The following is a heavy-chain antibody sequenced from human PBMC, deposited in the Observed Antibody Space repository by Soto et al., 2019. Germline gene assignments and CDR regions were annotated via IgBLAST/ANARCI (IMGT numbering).Heavy chain of an antibody. D-gene: IGHD3-3*01. Sequence: PGGSLRLSCAASGFTFSSYGMHWVRQAPGKGLEWVSYITDSSDTVHYADSVRGRFTISRDNAESSLYLQMNSLRDEDTAVYFCARDFGHGYYLDYWGRGTLVTVSS. CDR2: ITDSSDTV. CDR3: ARDFGHGYYLDY. V-gene: IGHV3-48*02. J-gene: IGHJ4*02. CDR1: GFTFSSYG.